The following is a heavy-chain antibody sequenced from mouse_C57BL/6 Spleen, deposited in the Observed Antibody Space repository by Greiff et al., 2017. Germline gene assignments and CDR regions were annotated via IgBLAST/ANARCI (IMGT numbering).Heavy chain of an antibody. J-gene: IGHJ2*01. CDR3: ARSIYDGYYVNFDY. Sequence: QVQLQQSGAELVRPGTSVKMSCKASGYTFTNYWIGWSKQRPGHGLEWIGDLYPGGGYTNYNEKFKGKATLTADKSSSTAYMQFSSLTSEDSAIYYCARSIYDGYYVNFDYWGQGTTLTVSS. V-gene: IGHV1-63*01. D-gene: IGHD2-3*01. CDR2: LYPGGGYT. CDR1: GYTFTNYW.